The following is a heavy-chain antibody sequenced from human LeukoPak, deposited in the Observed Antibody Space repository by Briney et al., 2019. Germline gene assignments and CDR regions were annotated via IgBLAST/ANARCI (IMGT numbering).Heavy chain of an antibody. CDR1: GFTFSGKA. CDR3: ARSTSSVISSAMHGWFDF. Sequence: GGSLRLSCAASGFTFSGKAMHWVRQAPGKGLEWMAVISHDAETQYYSDSLRGQLTISRDNAKNTLYLEMNSLRPEDTAVYYCARSTSSVISSAMHGWFDFWGQGTLVTVSS. CDR2: ISHDAETQ. J-gene: IGHJ4*02. D-gene: IGHD2-21*01. V-gene: IGHV3-30*03.